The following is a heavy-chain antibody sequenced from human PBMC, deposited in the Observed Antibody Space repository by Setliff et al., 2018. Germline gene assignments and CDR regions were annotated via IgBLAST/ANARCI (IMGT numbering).Heavy chain of an antibody. CDR2: ITSGSSNI. J-gene: IGHJ6*04. CDR3: ARDGSIEVGPGTNQELDV. V-gene: IGHV3-21*04. Sequence: GSLRLSCAASGFTFPTYWMTWVRQAPGKGLEWVASITSGSSNIWYADSVKGRFAVSRDNTNNSMYLQMNSLGTDDTAVYYCARDGSIEVGPGTNQELDVWGTGTTVTVSS. D-gene: IGHD2-2*01. CDR1: GFTFPTYW.